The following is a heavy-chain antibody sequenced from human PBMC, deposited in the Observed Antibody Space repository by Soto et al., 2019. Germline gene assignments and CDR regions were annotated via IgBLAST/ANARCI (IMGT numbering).Heavy chain of an antibody. V-gene: IGHV1-2*04. CDR3: ARGITGTTKLYYYYYMDV. Sequence: ASVKVSCTASGYTFTGYYMHWVRQAPGQGLEWMGWINPNSGGTNYAQKFQGWVTMTRDTSISTAYMELSRLRSDDTAVYYCARGITGTTKLYYYYYMDVWGKGTTVTVSS. J-gene: IGHJ6*03. D-gene: IGHD1-7*01. CDR1: GYTFTGYY. CDR2: INPNSGGT.